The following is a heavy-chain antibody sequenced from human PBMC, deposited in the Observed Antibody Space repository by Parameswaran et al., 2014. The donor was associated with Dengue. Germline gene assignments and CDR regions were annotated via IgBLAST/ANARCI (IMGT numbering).Heavy chain of an antibody. Sequence: LKISCAASGFTVSSNYMSWVRQAPGKGLEWVSVIYSGGSTYYADSVKGRFTISRDNSKNTLYLQMNSLRAEDTAVYYCARGLVSSSSWYYFDYWGQGTLVTVSS. D-gene: IGHD6-13*01. CDR2: IYSGGST. CDR1: GFTVSSNY. CDR3: ARGLVSSSSWYYFDY. V-gene: IGHV3-53*01. J-gene: IGHJ4*02.